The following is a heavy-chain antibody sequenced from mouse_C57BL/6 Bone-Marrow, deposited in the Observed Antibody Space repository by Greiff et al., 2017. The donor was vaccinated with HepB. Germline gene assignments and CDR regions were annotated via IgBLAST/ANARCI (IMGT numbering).Heavy chain of an antibody. CDR1: GFSLTSYG. V-gene: IGHV2-2*01. J-gene: IGHJ3*01. CDR2: IWTVGST. CDR3: ARKGYDYGAWFAY. D-gene: IGHD2-4*01. Sequence: VQLQQSGPGLVQPSQSLSITCTVSGFSLTSYGVHWVRQSPGKGLEWLGVIWTVGSTDYNAAFISRLSISKDNSKSQVFFKMNSLQADDTAIYYCARKGYDYGAWFAYWGQGTLVTVGA.